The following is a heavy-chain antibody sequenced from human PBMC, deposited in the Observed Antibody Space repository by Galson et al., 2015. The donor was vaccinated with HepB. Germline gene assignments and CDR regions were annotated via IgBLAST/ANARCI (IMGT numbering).Heavy chain of an antibody. V-gene: IGHV3-73*01. Sequence: SLRLSCAASGFTFSGSAIHWVRLASGKGPEWVGRIRSKANNYAASYVPSLKGRFTISRDDSKKMAYLHMKSLKTEDTAVYYCTRLGDVSGYSSRWGQGTLVTVSS. D-gene: IGHD6-13*01. CDR3: TRLGDVSGYSSR. J-gene: IGHJ4*02. CDR2: IRSKANNYAA. CDR1: GFTFSGSA.